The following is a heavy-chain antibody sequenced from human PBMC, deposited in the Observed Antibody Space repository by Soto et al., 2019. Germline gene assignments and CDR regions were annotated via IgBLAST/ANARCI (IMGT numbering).Heavy chain of an antibody. D-gene: IGHD3-3*01. V-gene: IGHV3-73*01. J-gene: IGHJ6*03. Sequence: EVQLVESGGGLVQPGGSLKLSCAASGFTFSGSAMHWVRQASGNGLEWVGRIRSKPNNYATAYGASVKGRFTISRDESKNTAYLQMNSLNTEDTAVYYCSRQASDFWSGKPQYYMDVWGKGTTVTVSS. CDR2: IRSKPNNYAT. CDR1: GFTFSGSA. CDR3: SRQASDFWSGKPQYYMDV.